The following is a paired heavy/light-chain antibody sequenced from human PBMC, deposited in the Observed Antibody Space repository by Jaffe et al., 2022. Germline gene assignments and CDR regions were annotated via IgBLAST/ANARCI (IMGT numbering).Heavy chain of an antibody. CDR1: GYSISSGYY. CDR2: IYHSGST. J-gene: IGHJ3*02. D-gene: IGHD2-15*01. CDR3: ARAIWYCSGGSCYSGGDAFDI. Sequence: QVQLQESGPGLVKPSETLSLTCAVSGYSISSGYYWGWIRQPPGKGLEWIGSIYHSGSTYYNPSLKSRVTISVDTSKNQFSLKLSSVTAADTAVYYCARAIWYCSGGSCYSGGDAFDIWGQGTMVTVSS. V-gene: IGHV4-38-2*01.
Light chain of an antibody. CDR2: ENN. J-gene: IGLJ3*02. Sequence: QSVLTQPPSVSAAPGQKVTISCSGSSSNIGNNYVSWYQQLPGTAPKLLIYENNKRPSGIPDRFSGSKSGTSATLGITGLQTGDEADYYCGTWDSSLSAGSFGGGTKLTVL. CDR1: SSNIGNNY. V-gene: IGLV1-51*02. CDR3: GTWDSSLSAGS.